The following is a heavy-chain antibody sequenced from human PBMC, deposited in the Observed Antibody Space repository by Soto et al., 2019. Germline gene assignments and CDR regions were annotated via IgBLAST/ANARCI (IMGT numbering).Heavy chain of an antibody. Sequence: EVQLLESGGGLLQPGGSLRLCCAASRITFSSYAISWVRQAPGKGLEWVTTISGNGGRTFYAESVKGRFTISRDNSKNTLYLQMNSLRAEDTAVYYCAKSAVEYCSSTCAGNIGYFALWGRGTLVTVSS. CDR2: ISGNGGRT. V-gene: IGHV3-23*01. CDR3: AKSAVEYCSSTCAGNIGYFAL. CDR1: RITFSSYA. J-gene: IGHJ2*01. D-gene: IGHD2-15*01.